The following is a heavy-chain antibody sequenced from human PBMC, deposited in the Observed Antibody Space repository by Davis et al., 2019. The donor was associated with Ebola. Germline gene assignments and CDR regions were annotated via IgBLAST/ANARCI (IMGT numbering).Heavy chain of an antibody. V-gene: IGHV1-18*04. CDR1: GYTFTNYG. Sequence: ASVKVSCKASGYTFTNYGITWVRQAPGQGLEWIGWINPHNGNTNYAQNVQGRVIMTSDTSTSTAYMELRSLRSDDTAVYYCATTKQWLATYNWFDPWGQGTLVTVSS. CDR2: INPHNGNT. D-gene: IGHD6-19*01. CDR3: ATTKQWLATYNWFDP. J-gene: IGHJ5*02.